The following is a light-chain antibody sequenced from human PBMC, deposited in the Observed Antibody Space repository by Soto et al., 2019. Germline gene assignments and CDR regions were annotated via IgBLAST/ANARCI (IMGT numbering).Light chain of an antibody. CDR2: DAS. Sequence: EIVMTQSPATLSVSPGERATLSCRASQSISSYLAWYQQKPGQAPRLLIYDASTRATGIPARFSGSGSGTEFTLTISSLQSEDFAVSYCQHYNNWPLAFGGGTKVEIK. CDR3: QHYNNWPLA. J-gene: IGKJ4*01. V-gene: IGKV3-15*01. CDR1: QSISSY.